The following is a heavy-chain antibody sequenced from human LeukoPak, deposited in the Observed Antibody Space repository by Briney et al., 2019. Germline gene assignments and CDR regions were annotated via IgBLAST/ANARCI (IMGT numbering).Heavy chain of an antibody. CDR1: GGSINSNDYY. V-gene: IGHV4-31*03. CDR3: ARGLNWGANWFDP. J-gene: IGHJ5*02. Sequence: SETLSLTCTVSGGSINSNDYYWSWLRQHPGKGLEWIGYIYYSGNTYYNPSLKSRVTISVDTSKNQFSLKLYSVTAADTAVYYCARGLNWGANWFDPWGQGTLVAVSS. CDR2: IYYSGNT. D-gene: IGHD7-27*01.